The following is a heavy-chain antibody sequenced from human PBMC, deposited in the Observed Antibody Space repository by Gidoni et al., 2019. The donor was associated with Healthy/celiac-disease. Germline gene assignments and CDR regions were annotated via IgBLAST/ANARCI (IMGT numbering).Heavy chain of an antibody. CDR1: GYSFTSYW. Sequence: EVQLVQSGAEVKTPGESLKISCKGSGYSFTSYWIGWVRQMPGKGLEWMGIIYPGDSDTRYSPSFQGQVTISADKSISTAYLQWSSLKASDTAMYYCARSSSTSSDYYYYGMDVWGQGTTVTVSS. D-gene: IGHD2-2*01. CDR3: ARSSSTSSDYYYYGMDV. J-gene: IGHJ6*02. CDR2: IYPGDSDT. V-gene: IGHV5-51*01.